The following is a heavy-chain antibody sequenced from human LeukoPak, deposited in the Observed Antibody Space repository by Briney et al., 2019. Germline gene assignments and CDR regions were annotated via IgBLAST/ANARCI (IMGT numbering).Heavy chain of an antibody. CDR2: IKQDGSEK. CDR1: GFTFSSYW. J-gene: IGHJ6*03. CDR3: ARGPAPGPYYYYYMDV. V-gene: IGHV3-7*01. Sequence: PGGSLRLSCAASGFTFSSYWMSWVRQAPGKGLEWVANIKQDGSEKYYVDSVKGRFTISRDNAKNSQYLQMNSLRAEDTAVYYCARGPAPGPYYYYYMDVWGKGTTVTVSS.